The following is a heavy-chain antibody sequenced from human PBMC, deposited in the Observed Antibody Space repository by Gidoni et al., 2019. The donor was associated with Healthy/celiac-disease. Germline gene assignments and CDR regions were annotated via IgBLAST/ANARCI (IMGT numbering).Heavy chain of an antibody. D-gene: IGHD3-22*01. CDR2: ISSSSSYI. J-gene: IGHJ4*02. CDR1: GFPSSSYS. Sequence: EVQLVESGGGLVKPGGSLRLSCAASGFPSSSYSMNWVRQAPGKGLEWVSSISSSSSYIYYADSVKGRFTISRDNAKNSLYLQMNSLRAEDTAVYYCASSLEIPWLLVDYWGQGTLVTVSS. CDR3: ASSLEIPWLLVDY. V-gene: IGHV3-21*01.